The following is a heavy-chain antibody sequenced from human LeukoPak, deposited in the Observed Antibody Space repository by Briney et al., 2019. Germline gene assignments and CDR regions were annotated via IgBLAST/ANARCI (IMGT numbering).Heavy chain of an antibody. V-gene: IGHV4-34*01. CDR2: INHSGST. Sequence: SETLSLTCAVYGGSFSGYYWSWIRQPPGKGLEWIGEINHSGSTNYNPSLKSRVTISVDTSKNQFSLKLSSVTAADTAVYYCARHHRTSIVVVVAARYSTNCFDPWGQGTLVTVSS. J-gene: IGHJ5*02. CDR1: GGSFSGYY. D-gene: IGHD2-15*01. CDR3: ARHHRTSIVVVVAARYSTNCFDP.